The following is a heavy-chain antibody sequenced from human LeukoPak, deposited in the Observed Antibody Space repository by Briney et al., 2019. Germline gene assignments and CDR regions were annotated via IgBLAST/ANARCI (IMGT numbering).Heavy chain of an antibody. J-gene: IGHJ4*02. D-gene: IGHD3-16*02. Sequence: GASVKVSCKASGYTFTSYDINWVRQATGQGLEWMGRMNPNSGNTGYAQKFQGRVTITRNTSISTAYMELSSLRSEDTAVYYCARLIRLRLGELSPPHFDYWGQGTLVTVSS. CDR2: MNPNSGNT. CDR3: ARLIRLRLGELSPPHFDY. CDR1: GYTFTSYD. V-gene: IGHV1-8*03.